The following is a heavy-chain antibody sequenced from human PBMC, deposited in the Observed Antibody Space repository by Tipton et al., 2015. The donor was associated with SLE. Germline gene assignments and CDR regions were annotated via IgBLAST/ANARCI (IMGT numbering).Heavy chain of an antibody. Sequence: SLRLSCAASGFTVSSNYMSWVRQAPGKGLEWVSVIYSGGSTYYADSVKGRFTISRDNSKNTLYLQMNSLRAEDTAVYYCAREGSSSLFDYWGQGTPVTVSS. CDR2: IYSGGST. J-gene: IGHJ4*02. CDR3: AREGSSSLFDY. V-gene: IGHV3-53*01. CDR1: GFTVSSNY. D-gene: IGHD6-13*01.